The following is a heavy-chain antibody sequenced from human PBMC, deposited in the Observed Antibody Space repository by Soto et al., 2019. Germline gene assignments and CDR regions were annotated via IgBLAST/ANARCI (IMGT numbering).Heavy chain of an antibody. Sequence: GASVKVSCKASGYNFNRYGISWVRQAPGQGLEWMGWISTYNSKTNYAQKLEDRVTMTTDTFTSTAYMELRSLTSDDTAVYYCAILPSEIYEYDFWGQGTPVTVSS. J-gene: IGHJ4*02. CDR2: ISTYNSKT. CDR3: AILPSEIYEYDF. D-gene: IGHD5-12*01. V-gene: IGHV1-18*01. CDR1: GYNFNRYG.